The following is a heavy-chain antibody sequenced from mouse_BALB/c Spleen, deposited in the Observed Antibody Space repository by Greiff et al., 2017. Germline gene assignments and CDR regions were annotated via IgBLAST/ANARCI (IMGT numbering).Heavy chain of an antibody. CDR1: GYTFTSYW. CDR3: TRGTTVVAYWYFDV. D-gene: IGHD1-1*01. J-gene: IGHJ1*01. CDR2: IYPSDSYT. Sequence: QVQLQQPGAELVRPGASVKLSCKASGYTFTSYWINWVKQRPGQGLEWIGNIYPSDSYTNYNQKFKDKATLTVDKSSSTAYMQLSSPTSEDSAVYYCTRGTTVVAYWYFDVWGAGTTVTVSS. V-gene: IGHV1-69*02.